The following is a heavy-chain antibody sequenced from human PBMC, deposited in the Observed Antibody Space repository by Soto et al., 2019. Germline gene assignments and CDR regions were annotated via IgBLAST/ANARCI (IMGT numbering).Heavy chain of an antibody. D-gene: IGHD6-13*01. CDR2: IYYSGRT. J-gene: IGHJ6*03. CDR3: ARLKRAAAGYYDYYYMDV. CDR1: GGSISSSSYY. Sequence: QLQLQESGPGLVKPSETLSLTCTVSGGSISSSSYYWGWIRQPPGKGLEWIGSIYYSGRTYYNPSLMSRVTIAVDTSKNQSSLKLSSVTAADTAVYYCARLKRAAAGYYDYYYMDVWGKGTTVTVSS. V-gene: IGHV4-39*01.